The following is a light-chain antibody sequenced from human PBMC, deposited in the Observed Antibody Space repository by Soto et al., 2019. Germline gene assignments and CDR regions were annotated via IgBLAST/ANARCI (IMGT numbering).Light chain of an antibody. CDR3: QQSFSPLSFGGGTPQLT. J-gene: IGKJ4*01. CDR1: QSISTW. Sequence: DIQMTQSPSTLSASVGDRVTITCRASQSISTWLAWYQMKPGKAPKLLIYDGFGLKSGVPSRFSGSGSGTEFTLTISSLHPEDFATYYCQQSFSPLSFGGGTPQLTFGEGTKVEIK. CDR2: DGF. V-gene: IGKV1-5*01.